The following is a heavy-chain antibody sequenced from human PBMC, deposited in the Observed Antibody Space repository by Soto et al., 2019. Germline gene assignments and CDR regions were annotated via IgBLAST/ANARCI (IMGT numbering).Heavy chain of an antibody. Sequence: TLSLTCPVSGGSISSYYWSWIRQPPGKGLEWIGYIYYSGSTNYNPSLKSRVTISVDTSKNQFSLKLSSVTAADTAVYYCAIGGSYYYDSSGYFDYWGQGTLVTVSS. D-gene: IGHD3-22*01. V-gene: IGHV4-59*01. J-gene: IGHJ4*02. CDR3: AIGGSYYYDSSGYFDY. CDR2: IYYSGST. CDR1: GGSISSYY.